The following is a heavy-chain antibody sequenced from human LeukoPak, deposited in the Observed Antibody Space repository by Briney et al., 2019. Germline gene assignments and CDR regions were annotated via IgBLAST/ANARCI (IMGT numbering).Heavy chain of an antibody. V-gene: IGHV3-23*01. CDR1: GFTFSVAA. Sequence: PGGSLRLSCAASGFTFSVAAMTWVRQAPGKGLEWVSLIGASGESTYYADSVKGRFTISRDNSKNTLCLQMNSLRVEDTAMYFCAKDIQLSTWGLGTMVTVSS. CDR3: AKDIQLST. J-gene: IGHJ3*01. D-gene: IGHD5-24*01. CDR2: IGASGEST.